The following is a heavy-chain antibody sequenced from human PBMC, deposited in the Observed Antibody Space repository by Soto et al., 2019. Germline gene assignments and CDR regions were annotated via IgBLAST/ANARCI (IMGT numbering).Heavy chain of an antibody. CDR1: GYTFSSNG. J-gene: IGHJ5*01. CDR2: ISTFNGNA. V-gene: IGHV1-18*04. Sequence: QVQLVQSGAEVKKPGASVKVSCKASGYTFSSNGVSWVRQAPGQGLEGMGWISTFNGNAHYAQKFQGRVTMTTDTSTNTAYMALTSLSSDDTAVYYCARLHGYSSGWYDSWGQGTLVTVSS. D-gene: IGHD6-19*01. CDR3: ARLHGYSSGWYDS.